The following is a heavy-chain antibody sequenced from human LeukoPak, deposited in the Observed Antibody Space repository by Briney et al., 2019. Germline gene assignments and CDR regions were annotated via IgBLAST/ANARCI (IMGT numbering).Heavy chain of an antibody. J-gene: IGHJ4*02. CDR3: ARAPGYSYGYGYFDF. V-gene: IGHV4-59*11. D-gene: IGHD5-18*01. CDR1: GGSISSHY. Sequence: PSETLSLTCAVSGGSISSHYWSWIRQPPGKGLEWIGYISDTGNTEYNPSLKSRVTISLDTSKNQFSLKLSSVTAADTAVYYCARAPGYSYGYGYFDFWGQGTLVTVSS. CDR2: ISDTGNT.